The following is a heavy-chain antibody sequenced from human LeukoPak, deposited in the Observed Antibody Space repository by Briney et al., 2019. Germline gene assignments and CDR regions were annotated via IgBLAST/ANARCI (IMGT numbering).Heavy chain of an antibody. CDR2: IYGGGST. CDR3: ARVSGSYYFDY. CDR1: GFTVSSNY. J-gene: IGHJ4*02. Sequence: GGSLRLSCAASGFTVSSNYMSWVRQAPGKGLEWVSVIYGGGSTYYADSVKGRFTISRDNSKNTLYLQMNSLRAEDTAVYYCARVSGSYYFDYWGQGTLVTVSS. V-gene: IGHV3-53*01. D-gene: IGHD1-26*01.